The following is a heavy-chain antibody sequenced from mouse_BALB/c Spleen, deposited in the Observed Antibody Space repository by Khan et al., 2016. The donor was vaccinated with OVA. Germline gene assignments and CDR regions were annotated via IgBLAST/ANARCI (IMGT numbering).Heavy chain of an antibody. V-gene: IGHV3-2*02. CDR1: GYSITSGYA. J-gene: IGHJ2*01. Sequence: EVKLEVSGPGLVKPSPSLSLTCTVTGYSITSGYAWNWIRQFPGNKLEWMGYISYIGVTSYTPSLQSRISITLDPSKNQFFLPLTSVTTADTATYYCARGNYYGYYFDYWGQGTTLTVSS. CDR3: ARGNYYGYYFDY. D-gene: IGHD1-1*01. CDR2: ISYIGVT.